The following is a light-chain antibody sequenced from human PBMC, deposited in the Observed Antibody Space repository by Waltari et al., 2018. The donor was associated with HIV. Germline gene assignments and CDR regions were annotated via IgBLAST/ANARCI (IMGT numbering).Light chain of an antibody. V-gene: IGKV4-1*01. J-gene: IGKJ4*01. CDR1: QSLLFGSNNKNR. CDR2: WAS. CDR3: QQFSLSPPLT. Sequence: DIVMTQSPDSLSVSLAERATINCKSSQSLLFGSNNKNRLAWYQQRPGQPPKLLISWASTRESGVPDRFSGSGSGTDFTLTINNLQAEDVAVYYCQQFSLSPPLTFGGGTKVEIK.